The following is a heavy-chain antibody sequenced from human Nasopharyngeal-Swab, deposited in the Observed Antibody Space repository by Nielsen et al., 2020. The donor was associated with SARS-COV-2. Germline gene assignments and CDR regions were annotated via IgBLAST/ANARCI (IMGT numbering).Heavy chain of an antibody. V-gene: IGHV3-7*03. CDR3: ASSEMATMNFDY. CDR2: IKQDGSEK. D-gene: IGHD5-24*01. Sequence: GESLKISCAASGFTFSSYWMSWVRQAPGKGLEWVANIKQDGSEKYYVDSVKGRFTISRDNAKNSLYLQMNSLRAEDTAVYYRASSEMATMNFDYWGREPWSPSPQ. J-gene: IGHJ4*02. CDR1: GFTFSSYW.